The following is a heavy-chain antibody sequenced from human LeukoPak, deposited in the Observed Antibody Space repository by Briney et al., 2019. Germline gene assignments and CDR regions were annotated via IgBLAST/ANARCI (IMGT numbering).Heavy chain of an antibody. CDR2: IFSNGDT. CDR3: TRDQMNY. Sequence: GGSLRLSCTASEFTVSRNYXXXVRQAPGKGLXXVSLIFSNGDTHYAXSVKGRXTXXXXTSKNTVSLQMNSLRVEDTAMYYCTRDQMNYWGQGTLVTVSS. J-gene: IGHJ4*02. V-gene: IGHV3-53*01. CDR1: EFTVSRNY. D-gene: IGHD5-24*01.